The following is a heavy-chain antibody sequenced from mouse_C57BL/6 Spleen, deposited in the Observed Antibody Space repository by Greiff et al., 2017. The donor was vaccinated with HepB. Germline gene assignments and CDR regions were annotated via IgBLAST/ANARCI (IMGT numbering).Heavy chain of an antibody. CDR3: ARYGSYYFDY. CDR2: IYPRDGST. J-gene: IGHJ2*01. Sequence: VQGVESGPELVKPGASVKLSCKASGYTFTSYDINWVKQRPGQGLEWIGWIYPRDGSTKYNEKFKGKATLTVDTSSSTAYMELHSLTSEDSAVYFCARYGSYYFDYWGQGTTLTVSS. V-gene: IGHV1-85*01. CDR1: GYTFTSYD. D-gene: IGHD1-1*01.